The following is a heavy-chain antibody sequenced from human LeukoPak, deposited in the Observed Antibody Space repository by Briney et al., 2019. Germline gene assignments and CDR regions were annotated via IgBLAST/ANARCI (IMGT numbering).Heavy chain of an antibody. V-gene: IGHV4-34*01. CDR2: INHSGST. Sequence: PSETLSLTCTVSGASISNTYYWSWIRQLPGKGLEWIGEINHSGSTNYNPSLKSRVTISVDTSKNQFSLKLSSVTAADTAVYYCARDVLRFLGWTPLENWFDPWGQGTLVTVSS. CDR3: ARDVLRFLGWTPLENWFDP. J-gene: IGHJ5*02. D-gene: IGHD3-3*01. CDR1: GASISNTYY.